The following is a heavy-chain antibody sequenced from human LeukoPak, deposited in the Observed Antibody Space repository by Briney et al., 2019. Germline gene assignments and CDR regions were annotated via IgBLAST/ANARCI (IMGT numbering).Heavy chain of an antibody. CDR3: ARGPIVVVPAATYDPYNWFDP. CDR2: INPNSGGT. CDR1: GYIFTGYY. V-gene: IGHV1-2*02. Sequence: ASVKVSCKASGYIFTGYYMHWVRQAPGQGLEWMGWINPNSGGTNYAQKFQGRVTMTRDTSISTAYMELSRLRSDDTAVYYCARGPIVVVPAATYDPYNWFDPWGQGTLVTVSS. D-gene: IGHD2-2*01. J-gene: IGHJ5*02.